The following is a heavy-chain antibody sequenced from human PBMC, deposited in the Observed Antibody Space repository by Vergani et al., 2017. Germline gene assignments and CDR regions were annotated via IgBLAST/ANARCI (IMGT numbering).Heavy chain of an antibody. CDR1: GFTFSSYA. D-gene: IGHD3-3*01. Sequence: EVQLVESGGGLVKPGGSLRLSCAASGFTFSSYAMSWVRQAPGKGLEWVSAISGSGGSTYYADSVKGRFTISRDNSKNTLYLQMNSLRAEDTAVYYCAKGVYDFWSGYYAPFDYWGQGTLVTVSS. CDR3: AKGVYDFWSGYYAPFDY. J-gene: IGHJ4*02. V-gene: IGHV3-23*04. CDR2: ISGSGGST.